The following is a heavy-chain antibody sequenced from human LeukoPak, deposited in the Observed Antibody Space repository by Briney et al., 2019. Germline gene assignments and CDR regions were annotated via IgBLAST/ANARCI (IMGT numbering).Heavy chain of an antibody. CDR3: ARGHVESYDILSNHNWFDP. CDR1: GYTFTSYD. J-gene: IGHJ5*02. V-gene: IGHV1-8*01. Sequence: GASVKVSCKASGYTFTSYDINWVRQAPGQGLEWMGWMNPNSGNTGYAQKFQGRVTMTRNTSIRTAYMELSSLRSEDTAVYYCARGHVESYDILSNHNWFDPWGQGTLVTVSS. D-gene: IGHD3-9*01. CDR2: MNPNSGNT.